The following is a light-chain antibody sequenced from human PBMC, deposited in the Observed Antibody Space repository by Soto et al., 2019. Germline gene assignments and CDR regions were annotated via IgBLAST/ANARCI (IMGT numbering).Light chain of an antibody. V-gene: IGKV1-39*01. CDR1: QTIYTW. Sequence: DIQMTQSPSTLSTSVGDRVTITCRASQTIYTWLAWYQQKPGRAPKLLIYDASTLESWVPSRFSGSGSGTDFTLTISILQPEDFATYYCQQSYSTPPITFRQETRLEIK. CDR2: DAS. J-gene: IGKJ5*01. CDR3: QQSYSTPPIT.